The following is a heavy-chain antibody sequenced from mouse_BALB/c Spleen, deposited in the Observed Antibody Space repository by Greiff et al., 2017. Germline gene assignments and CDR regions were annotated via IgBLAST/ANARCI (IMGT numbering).Heavy chain of an antibody. CDR3: ARRSTTVSYAMDY. CDR1: GYAFSSYW. D-gene: IGHD1-1*01. J-gene: IGHJ4*01. Sequence: QVQLQQSGAELVRPGSSVKISCKASGYAFSSYWMNWVKQRPGQGLEWIGQIYPGDGDTNYNGKFKGKATLTVDKSSSTAYMQLSSLTSEDSAVYFCARRSTTVSYAMDYWGQGTSVTVSS. V-gene: IGHV1-80*01. CDR2: IYPGDGDT.